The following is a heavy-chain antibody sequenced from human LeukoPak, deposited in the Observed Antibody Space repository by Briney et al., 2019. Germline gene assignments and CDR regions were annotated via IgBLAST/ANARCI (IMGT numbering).Heavy chain of an antibody. CDR1: GFTFNTNA. Sequence: GGSLRLSCAACGFTFNTNAMSLVRQAPGKGLEWVSAISGRTGGTYYADSVKGRFTISRDNSKSTLYLQMDRLRAEDTAVYCCAKCGNSGCHLIDYWGQGTLVTVSS. CDR2: ISGRTGGT. D-gene: IGHD5-12*01. CDR3: AKCGNSGCHLIDY. V-gene: IGHV3-23*01. J-gene: IGHJ4*02.